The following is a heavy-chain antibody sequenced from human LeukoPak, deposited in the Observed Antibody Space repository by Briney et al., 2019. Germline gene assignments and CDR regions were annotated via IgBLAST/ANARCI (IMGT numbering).Heavy chain of an antibody. D-gene: IGHD4-17*01. Sequence: GGSLRLSCAASGFNLSAYSMNWVRQAPGKGLEWVSYISRSSDAIYEADSVKGRFTISRDNAKNLLFLQMNSLGVEDTALYYCARGDSDHYITLDYWGQGNLVTVSS. CDR3: ARGDSDHYITLDY. CDR1: GFNLSAYS. V-gene: IGHV3-48*01. J-gene: IGHJ4*02. CDR2: ISRSSDAI.